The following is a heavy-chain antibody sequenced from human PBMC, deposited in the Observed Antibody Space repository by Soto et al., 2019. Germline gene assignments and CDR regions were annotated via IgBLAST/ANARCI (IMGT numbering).Heavy chain of an antibody. J-gene: IGHJ4*02. D-gene: IGHD3-16*02. V-gene: IGHV4-30-2*03. Sequence: SQTQSLTYAVDGGSISDFDCRWIRKPQEKGLEWIGSIYYSGSTYYNPSLKSRVTISVDTSKNQFSLNLRSVTAADTAVYYCARQIYDFVWGTYRPFYFDYWGQGTLVTVSS. CDR3: ARQIYDFVWGTYRPFYFDY. CDR2: IYYSGST. CDR1: GGSISDFD.